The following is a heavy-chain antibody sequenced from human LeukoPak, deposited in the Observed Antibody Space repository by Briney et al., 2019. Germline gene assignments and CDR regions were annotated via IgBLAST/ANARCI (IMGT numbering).Heavy chain of an antibody. J-gene: IGHJ4*02. CDR1: GFTFSTYS. Sequence: KPGGSLRLSCAVSGFTFSTYSMNWVRQAPGKGLEWVSSISSSSSYIYYADSVKGRFTISRDNAKNSLYLQMNSLRAEDTAVYYCARSFRGWELLGDFDYWGQGTLVTVSS. CDR2: ISSSSSYI. D-gene: IGHD1-26*01. V-gene: IGHV3-21*01. CDR3: ARSFRGWELLGDFDY.